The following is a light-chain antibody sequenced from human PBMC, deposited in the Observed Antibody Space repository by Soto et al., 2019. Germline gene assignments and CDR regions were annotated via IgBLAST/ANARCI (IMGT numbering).Light chain of an antibody. CDR3: HQHNIFRPLT. V-gene: IGKV1-13*02. J-gene: IGKJ4*01. CDR2: DAS. Sequence: AIQLTQFPSSLSSSVGDRVTITCRATQDIATPLVWYQQKPGKAPQLLIHDASTLQSGVPSRFSGSGSGTDFTLTISGLQPEDFATYHCHQHNIFRPLTFGGGTKVEIK. CDR1: QDIATP.